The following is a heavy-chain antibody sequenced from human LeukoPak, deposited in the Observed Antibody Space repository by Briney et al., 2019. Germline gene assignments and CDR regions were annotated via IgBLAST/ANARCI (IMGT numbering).Heavy chain of an antibody. Sequence: GGSLRLSCAASGFTVSSNYMSWVRQAPGKGLEWVSVIYSGGSTNYADSVKGRFTISRDNSKNTLYLQMNSLRAEDTAAYYCARWVGGYSYGYGFDYWGQGTLVTVSS. V-gene: IGHV3-53*01. CDR2: IYSGGST. J-gene: IGHJ4*02. D-gene: IGHD5-18*01. CDR1: GFTVSSNY. CDR3: ARWVGGYSYGYGFDY.